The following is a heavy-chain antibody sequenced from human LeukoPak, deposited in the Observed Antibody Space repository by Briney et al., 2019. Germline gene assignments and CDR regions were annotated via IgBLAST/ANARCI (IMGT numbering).Heavy chain of an antibody. CDR1: GYTFTSYG. Sequence: ASVKVSCKASGYTFTSYGISWVRQAPGQGLAWMGRISAYNGNTNYAQKLQGRVTMTTDTSTSTAYMELRSLRSDDTAVYYCARDRTPGWYDYWGQGTLVTVSS. CDR3: ARDRTPGWYDY. CDR2: ISAYNGNT. V-gene: IGHV1-18*01. D-gene: IGHD6-19*01. J-gene: IGHJ4*02.